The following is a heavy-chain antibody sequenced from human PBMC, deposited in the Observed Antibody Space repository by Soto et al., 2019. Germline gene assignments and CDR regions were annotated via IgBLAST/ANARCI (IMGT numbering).Heavy chain of an antibody. CDR1: GFTFSSYG. J-gene: IGHJ4*02. Sequence: ESGGGVVQPGRSLRLSCAASGFTFSSYGMHWVRQAPGKGLEWVAVIWYDGSNKYYADSVKGRFTISRDNSKNTLYLQMNSLRAEDTAVYYCAINCAARPAFGYWGQGTLVTVSS. CDR2: IWYDGSNK. CDR3: AINCAARPAFGY. D-gene: IGHD6-6*01. V-gene: IGHV3-33*01.